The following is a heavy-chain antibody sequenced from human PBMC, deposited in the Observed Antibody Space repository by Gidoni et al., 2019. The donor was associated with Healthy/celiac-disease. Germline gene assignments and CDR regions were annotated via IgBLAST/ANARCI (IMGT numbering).Heavy chain of an antibody. CDR1: GSTFSSYD. Sequence: QVQLVQSGAEVQKPGSSVKVSCKSSGSTFSSYDISWVRQAPGQGLEWMGRIITILGIANYAQKFQGRVTITADKSTSTAYMELSSLRSEDTAVYYCARDLPDYGDYGWEIWFDPWGQGTLVTVSS. J-gene: IGHJ5*02. CDR3: ARDLPDYGDYGWEIWFDP. CDR2: IITILGIA. V-gene: IGHV1-69*04. D-gene: IGHD4-17*01.